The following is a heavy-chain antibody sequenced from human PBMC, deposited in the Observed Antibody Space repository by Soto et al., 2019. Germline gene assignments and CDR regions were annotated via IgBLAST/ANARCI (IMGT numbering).Heavy chain of an antibody. V-gene: IGHV4-59*01. CDR2: FYDSGTT. CDR3: ARGCGGLGPSFFGMDV. D-gene: IGHD3-10*01. Sequence: QLQLQESGPGLVKASETLSLTCTVSGGSISAYHWSWVRQSPGKGLEWIGYFYDSGTTDYNPALKSRVTISGDTSKNNFSLNLRSVTAADTAAYDCARGCGGLGPSFFGMDVWGQGTTVIVSS. J-gene: IGHJ6*02. CDR1: GGSISAYH.